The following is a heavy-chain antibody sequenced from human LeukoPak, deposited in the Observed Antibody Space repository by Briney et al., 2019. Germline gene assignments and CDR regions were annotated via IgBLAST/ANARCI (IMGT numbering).Heavy chain of an antibody. CDR3: ARSDFWGGSPGVKWFDP. D-gene: IGHD3-3*01. CDR2: INPNSGGT. CDR1: GYTFTGYY. V-gene: IGHV1-2*02. J-gene: IGHJ5*02. Sequence: ASVKVSCKASGYTFTGYYMHWVRQAPGQGLEWMGWINPNSGGTNYAQKFQGRVTMTRDTSISTAYMELSRLRSDDTAVYYCARSDFWGGSPGVKWFDPWGQGTLVTVSS.